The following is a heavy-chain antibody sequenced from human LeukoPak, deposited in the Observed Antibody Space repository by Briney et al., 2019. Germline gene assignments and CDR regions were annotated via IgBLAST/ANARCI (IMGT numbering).Heavy chain of an antibody. CDR3: ARHIWLTVADYFDY. D-gene: IGHD6-19*01. CDR2: IYYSGNT. V-gene: IGHV4-39*01. CDR1: GVSISSSNSY. J-gene: IGHJ4*02. Sequence: PSETLSLTCTVSGVSISSSNSYWGWIRQPPGKGLEWIGSIYYSGNTYYNASLKSQVSISIDTSKNQFSLRLSSVTAADTAVYYCARHIWLTVADYFDYWGQGTLVTVSS.